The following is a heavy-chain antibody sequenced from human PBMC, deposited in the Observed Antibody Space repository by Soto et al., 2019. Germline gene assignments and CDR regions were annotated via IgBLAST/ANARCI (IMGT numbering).Heavy chain of an antibody. CDR2: SNYTGSN. Sequence: QVQLQESGPGLVEPSQTLSLTCTVSGASVTSGDDYWNWIRQPPGKGLEWIGYSNYTGSNYYNPSLKSRFSASVDAPRNQFSLKLTSVTAADTAVYFCARGNPDTDSGYNWFDPWGQGTLVTVSS. V-gene: IGHV4-30-4*01. D-gene: IGHD3-10*01. CDR3: ARGNPDTDSGYNWFDP. CDR1: GASVTSGDDY. J-gene: IGHJ5*02.